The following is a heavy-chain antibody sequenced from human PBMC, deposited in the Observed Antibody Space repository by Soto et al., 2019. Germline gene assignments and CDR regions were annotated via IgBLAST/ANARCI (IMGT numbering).Heavy chain of an antibody. CDR2: ISKDGSHK. D-gene: IGHD3-10*01. CDR3: ARSRSGAVADSFDF. V-gene: IGHV3-30*04. J-gene: IGHJ4*02. Sequence: LRLSCAASGFIFSRYAIHWVRQAPGKGLEWLAVISKDGSHKYYLDSVKGRFTISRDNSKNTVHLEMNSLRDEDTALYYCARSRSGAVADSFDFWGPGTLVTVSS. CDR1: GFIFSRYA.